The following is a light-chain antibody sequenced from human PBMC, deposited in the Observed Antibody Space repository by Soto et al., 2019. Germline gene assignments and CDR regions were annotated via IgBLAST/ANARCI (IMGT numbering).Light chain of an antibody. J-gene: IGKJ1*01. CDR2: DAS. CDR1: QSVSSY. CDR3: QHRSNWPRT. V-gene: IGKV3-11*01. Sequence: EIVLTQSPATLSLSPGERATLSCRASQSVSSYLAWYQQKPGQAPRLLIYDASNRATGIPARFSGSGSGTDFTLTISSLEPEDFAVYYCQHRSNWPRTFGQRTKVEIK.